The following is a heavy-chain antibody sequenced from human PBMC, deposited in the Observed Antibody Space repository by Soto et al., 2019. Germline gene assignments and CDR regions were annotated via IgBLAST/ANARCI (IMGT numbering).Heavy chain of an antibody. Sequence: GGSLRLSCAASGFTFSSYSMNWVRQAPGKGLEWVSSISSSSSYIYYADSVKGRFTISRDNAKNSLYLQMNSLRAEDTAVYYCARVGTALDYWGQGTLVTVSS. CDR3: ARVGTALDY. V-gene: IGHV3-21*01. CDR1: GFTFSSYS. CDR2: ISSSSSYI. J-gene: IGHJ4*02. D-gene: IGHD6-25*01.